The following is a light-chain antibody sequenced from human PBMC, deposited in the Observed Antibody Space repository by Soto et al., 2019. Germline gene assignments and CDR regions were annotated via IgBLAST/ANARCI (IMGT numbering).Light chain of an antibody. CDR3: AKCYGSLIIPV. Sequence: QSVLTQPPSASGTPGQTVTSPVSGSSSKIGINFMDWYQQLPGQAPKLLIYMNNQRTSGVPDRFSVSKSGPSSSLAISGLRSGAESDYFCAKCYGSLIIPVFGGGTKLTVI. CDR1: SSKIGINF. V-gene: IGLV1-47*01. J-gene: IGLJ3*02. CDR2: MNN.